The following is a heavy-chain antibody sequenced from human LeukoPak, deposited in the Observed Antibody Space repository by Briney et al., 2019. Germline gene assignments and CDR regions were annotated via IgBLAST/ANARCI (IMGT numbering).Heavy chain of an antibody. Sequence: ASVKVSCKVSGYTLTELSMHWVRQAPGKGLEWMGGFDPEDGETIYAQKFQGRVTMTEDTSTDTAYMELSSLRSEDTAVYYCARTPQDIVVVPAEAAGTGLDYWGQGTLVTVSS. CDR2: FDPEDGET. J-gene: IGHJ4*02. CDR3: ARTPQDIVVVPAEAAGTGLDY. D-gene: IGHD2-2*01. V-gene: IGHV1-24*01. CDR1: GYTLTELS.